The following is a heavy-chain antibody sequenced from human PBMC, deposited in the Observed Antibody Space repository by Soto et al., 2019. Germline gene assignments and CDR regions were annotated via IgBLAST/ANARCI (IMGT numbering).Heavy chain of an antibody. D-gene: IGHD3-16*01. CDR3: AGWGGHDYNY. CDR2: INPDGDVG. V-gene: IGHV3-7*03. Sequence: EVQLLGSGGGLVPPGGSIRLSCVGSGFTFSTYWMNWVRQAPGMGLEWVANINPDGDVGMYVDSVKGRFTTSRDNARNSLYLQMNSRRVDDTAVYVWAGWGGHDYNYWGQGIQVTVSS. CDR1: GFTFSTYW. J-gene: IGHJ4*02.